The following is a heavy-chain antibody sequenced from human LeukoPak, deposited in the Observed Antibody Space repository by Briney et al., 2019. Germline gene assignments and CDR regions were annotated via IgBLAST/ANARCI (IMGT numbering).Heavy chain of an antibody. CDR1: GGSISSGDYY. CDR3: ARDSPYSDYHRGLDP. D-gene: IGHD4-11*01. J-gene: IGHJ5*02. CDR2: VYFSGSA. Sequence: PSQTLSLTCTVSGGSISSGDYYWRWVRKPRGKGLERIENVYFSGSAYYNFSLESRTTISVDTSNNQFSLRLSSVTAADTAVYYCARDSPYSDYHRGLDPWGQGALVTVSS. V-gene: IGHV4-30-4*01.